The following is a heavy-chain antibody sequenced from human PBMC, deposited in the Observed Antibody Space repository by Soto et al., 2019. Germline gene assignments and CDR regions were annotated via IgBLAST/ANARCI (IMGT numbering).Heavy chain of an antibody. CDR1: GFTFSSYW. CDR2: IKQDGSEK. J-gene: IGHJ4*02. V-gene: IGHV3-7*01. CDR3: ARVLLYYDSSGYSY. Sequence: GGSLRLSCAASGFTFSSYWMSWVRQAPGKGLEWVANIKQDGSEKYYVDSVKGRFTISRDNAKNSLYLQMNSLRAEGTAVYYCARVLLYYDSSGYSYWGQGTLVTVSS. D-gene: IGHD3-22*01.